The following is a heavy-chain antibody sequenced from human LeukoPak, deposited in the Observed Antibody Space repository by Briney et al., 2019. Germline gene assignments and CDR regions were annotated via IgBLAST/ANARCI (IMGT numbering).Heavy chain of an antibody. CDR2: INPNSGNT. Sequence: ASVKVSCKASGYTFTSYAMNWVRQAPGQGLEWMGWINPNSGNTGCAQKFQGRVTMTRNTSMNTAYMELSSLTSEDTAVYFCARNWGEFDPWGQGTLVTVSS. V-gene: IGHV1-8*02. CDR3: ARNWGEFDP. J-gene: IGHJ5*02. D-gene: IGHD7-27*01. CDR1: GYTFTSYA.